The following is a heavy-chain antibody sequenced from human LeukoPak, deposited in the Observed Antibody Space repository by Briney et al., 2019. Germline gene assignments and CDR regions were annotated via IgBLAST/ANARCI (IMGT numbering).Heavy chain of an antibody. Sequence: PSETLSLTCTVSGGSISSSSYFWGWIRQPPGKGLEWIGSIYSSGTIYYNPSLKSRVTTSVDTSKNQFSLKLSSVTAADTAVYYCATQHYYFYGMDVWGQGTTVTVSS. CDR2: IYSSGTI. CDR1: GGSISSSSYF. J-gene: IGHJ6*02. V-gene: IGHV4-39*01. CDR3: ATQHYYFYGMDV.